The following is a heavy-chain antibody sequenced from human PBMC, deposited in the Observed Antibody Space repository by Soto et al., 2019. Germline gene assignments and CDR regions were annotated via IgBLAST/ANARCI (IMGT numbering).Heavy chain of an antibody. V-gene: IGHV4-61*01. J-gene: IGHJ6*02. CDR2: LYYGGT. Sequence: SETLSLTCEVSGVSVSNRTHYWTWIRQPPGKGLEWIGFLYYGGTNYNPSLKSRLTIALDTSKNQLSLNLSSVTAADSAVYYCVRDLGLTVRPDAKYYYHALDVWRPGTTFTVSS. CDR1: GVSVSNRTHY. CDR3: VRDLGLTVRPDAKYYYHALDV. D-gene: IGHD2-2*01.